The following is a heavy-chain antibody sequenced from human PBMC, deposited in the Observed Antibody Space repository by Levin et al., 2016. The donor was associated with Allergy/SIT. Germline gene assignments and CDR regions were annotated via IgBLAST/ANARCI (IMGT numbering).Heavy chain of an antibody. Sequence: GESLKISCAASGFTFSDYSMNWVRQAPGKGLEWVSYISSSSSYTNYADSVKGRFTISRDNAKNSLYLQMNSLRAEDTAVYYCARGGYDILTGYLPWGPNQYYFDYWGQGTLVTVSS. J-gene: IGHJ4*02. CDR2: ISSSSSYT. CDR3: ARGGYDILTGYLPWGPNQYYFDY. CDR1: GFTFSDYS. V-gene: IGHV3-21*05. D-gene: IGHD3-9*01.